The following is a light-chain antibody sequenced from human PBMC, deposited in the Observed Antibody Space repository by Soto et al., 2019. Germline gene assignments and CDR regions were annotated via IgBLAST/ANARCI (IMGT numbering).Light chain of an antibody. Sequence: DIQMTQSPSTLSASVGDTVTITCRASQGISTWLAWYQQKPGKAPKLLIYKASSLETGVPSRFSGSGSGTEFTLTISSLQPDDFATYYCQQYNNYPRTFGGGTKVEIK. V-gene: IGKV1-5*03. CDR1: QGISTW. CDR2: KAS. CDR3: QQYNNYPRT. J-gene: IGKJ4*01.